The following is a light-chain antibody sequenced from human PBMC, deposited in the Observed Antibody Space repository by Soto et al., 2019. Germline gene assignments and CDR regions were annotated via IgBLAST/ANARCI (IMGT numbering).Light chain of an antibody. J-gene: IGKJ1*01. CDR3: QQYNPGT. CDR2: DAS. V-gene: IGKV1-5*01. Sequence: DIQMTQSPPTLSASVGDRVTITCRASHSISRGLAWHQQKAGEAPKLLIYDASTLVSGVPSRFSGSGSGTEFTLTISSLQPDDFATYYCQQYNPGTFGQGTKVEIK. CDR1: HSISRG.